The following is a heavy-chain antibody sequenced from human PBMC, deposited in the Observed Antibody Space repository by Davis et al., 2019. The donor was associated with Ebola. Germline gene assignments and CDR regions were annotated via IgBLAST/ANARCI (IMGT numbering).Heavy chain of an antibody. D-gene: IGHD3-22*01. CDR3: ARHPPLYYDSRGFDQ. CDR1: GNSFSSHW. V-gene: IGHV5-51*01. J-gene: IGHJ4*02. CDR2: IYTGDSDT. Sequence: KVSCKDSGNSFSSHWIGWVRQMPGKGLEWMGIIYTGDSDTRYSPSFRGQVTISADKSIKTAFLQWSSLKASDTAMYYCARHPPLYYDSRGFDQWGQGTLVTVSS.